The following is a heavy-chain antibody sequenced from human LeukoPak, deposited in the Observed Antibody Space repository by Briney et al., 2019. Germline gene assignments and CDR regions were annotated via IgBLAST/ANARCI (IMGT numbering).Heavy chain of an antibody. J-gene: IGHJ4*02. Sequence: ASVKVSCKASGYTFTGYYMHWVRQAPGQGLEWMGWINPNSGGTNYAQKFQGRVTMTRDTSISTAYMELSRLRSGDTAVYYCARMSSGYDFSSEFDYWGQGTLVTVSS. V-gene: IGHV1-2*02. D-gene: IGHD5-12*01. CDR1: GYTFTGYY. CDR3: ARMSSGYDFSSEFDY. CDR2: INPNSGGT.